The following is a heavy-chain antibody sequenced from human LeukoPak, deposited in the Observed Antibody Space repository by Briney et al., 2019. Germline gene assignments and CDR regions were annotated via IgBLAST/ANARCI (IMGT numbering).Heavy chain of an antibody. CDR1: GGSISSYY. CDR3: ARDKSGTYSYNWFDP. CDR2: IYTSGST. D-gene: IGHD1-26*01. V-gene: IGHV4-4*07. J-gene: IGHJ5*02. Sequence: TSETLSLTCTVSGGSISSYYWSWIRQPAGKGLEWIGRIYTSGSTNYNPSLKSRVTISVDTSKNQFSLKLSSVTAADTAVYYCARDKSGTYSYNWFDPWGQGTLVTVSS.